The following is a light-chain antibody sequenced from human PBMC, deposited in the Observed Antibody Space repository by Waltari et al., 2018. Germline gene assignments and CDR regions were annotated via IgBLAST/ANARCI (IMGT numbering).Light chain of an antibody. CDR2: DVT. V-gene: IGLV2-14*03. CDR3: SSYTSTSTLGI. CDR1: SSDIGGYNY. Sequence: QSALTQPASVSGSPGQSITISCTGTSSDIGGYNYVSWYQQNPGKAPKLMIYDVTKRPYGFSNRFSGSKSVNTAALTISGLQAEDEADYYCSSYTSTSTLGIFGGGTKLTVL. J-gene: IGLJ2*01.